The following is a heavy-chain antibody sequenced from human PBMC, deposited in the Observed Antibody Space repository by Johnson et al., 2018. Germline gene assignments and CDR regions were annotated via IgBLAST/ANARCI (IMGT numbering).Heavy chain of an antibody. CDR1: GFTFGDYA. Sequence: EVQLVESGGGLVKPGRSLRLSCAASGFTFGDYAMSWFRQAPAKGLEWVGFIRSKAFGGTTEYAASVKGRFTISRDNSKNTLYLQMNSLRAGETAVYYCAKEGVMGWEYDGPFQYWGPGTLVTVSS. J-gene: IGHJ1*01. CDR3: AKEGVMGWEYDGPFQY. CDR2: IRSKAFGGTT. V-gene: IGHV3-49*05. D-gene: IGHD1-26*01.